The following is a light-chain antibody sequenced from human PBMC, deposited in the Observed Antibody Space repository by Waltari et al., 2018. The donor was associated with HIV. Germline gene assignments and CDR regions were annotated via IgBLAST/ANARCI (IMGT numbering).Light chain of an antibody. J-gene: IGLJ1*01. Sequence: QSVLTQPPSVSGAPGQRVTISCTGSSSNIGAGYDVHWYQQLPGTAPKLLIYGNINRPSGVPDRFSGSKSGTSASLAISGLRSEDEADYYCAAWGDSLTSFVYGTGTKVTVL. V-gene: IGLV1-40*01. CDR1: SSNIGAGYD. CDR3: AAWGDSLTSFV. CDR2: GNI.